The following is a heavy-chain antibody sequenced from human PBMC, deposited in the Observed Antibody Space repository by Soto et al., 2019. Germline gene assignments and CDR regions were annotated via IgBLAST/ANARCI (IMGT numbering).Heavy chain of an antibody. CDR2: INHSGST. J-gene: IGHJ3*02. D-gene: IGHD2-15*01. V-gene: IGHV4-34*01. CDR3: ARRRAGIVVVVAATRGAFDI. Sequence: PSETLSLTCAVYGGSFSSYYCSWIRKPQGKGLEWIGEINHSGSTNYNPSLKSRVTISVDTSKIQFSLKLSSVTAADTAVYYCARRRAGIVVVVAATRGAFDIWGQGTMVTVSS. CDR1: GGSFSSYY.